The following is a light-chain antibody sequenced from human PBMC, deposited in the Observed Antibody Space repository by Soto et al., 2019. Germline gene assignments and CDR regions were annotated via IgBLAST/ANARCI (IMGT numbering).Light chain of an antibody. CDR1: QSVSSY. J-gene: IGKJ1*01. V-gene: IGKV3-20*01. CDR2: GAS. CDR3: QQYGSSRRT. Sequence: EIVLTQSPATLSLSPGERATLSCRASQSVSSYLVWYQQKPGQAPRLLIYGASSRATGIPDRFSGTGSGTDFTLTISRLEPEDFAVYYCQQYGSSRRTFGQGTKVDI.